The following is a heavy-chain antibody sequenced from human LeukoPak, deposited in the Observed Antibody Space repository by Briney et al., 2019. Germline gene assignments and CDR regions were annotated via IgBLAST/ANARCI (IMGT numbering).Heavy chain of an antibody. CDR2: ISAYNGNT. CDR3: ARQSLRDYYDSSGSDPPWFDP. Sequence: ASVEVSCKASGYTFTSYGISWVRQAPGQGLEWMGWISAYNGNTNYAQKLQGRVTMTTDTSTSTAYMELRSLRSDDTAVYYCARQSLRDYYDSSGSDPPWFDPWGQGTLVTVSS. J-gene: IGHJ5*02. CDR1: GYTFTSYG. D-gene: IGHD3-22*01. V-gene: IGHV1-18*01.